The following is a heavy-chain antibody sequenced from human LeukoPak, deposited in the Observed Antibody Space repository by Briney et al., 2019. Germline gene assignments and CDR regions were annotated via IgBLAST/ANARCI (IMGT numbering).Heavy chain of an antibody. CDR3: ATWDYYGSGSD. V-gene: IGHV1-24*01. D-gene: IGHD3-10*01. CDR2: FDPEDGET. CDR1: GYTLTELS. J-gene: IGHJ4*02. Sequence: ASVKVSCKVSGYTLTELSMHWVRQAPGKGLEWMGGFDPEDGETIYARKFQGRVTMTEDTSTDTAYMERSSLRSEDTAVYYCATWDYYGSGSDWGQGTLVTVSS.